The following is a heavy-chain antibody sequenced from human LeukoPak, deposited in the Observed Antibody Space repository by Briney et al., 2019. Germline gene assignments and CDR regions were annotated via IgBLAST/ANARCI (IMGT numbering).Heavy chain of an antibody. CDR3: ARDPVSSDTSGYLQVGMDV. J-gene: IGHJ6*02. V-gene: IGHV6-1*01. Sequence: SQTLSLTCAISGDSVSSNSAAWNWIRQSPSRGLEWLGRTYYRSKWYNDYAVSVKSRITINPDTSKNQFSLQLNSVTPEDTAVYYCARDPVSSDTSGYLQVGMDVWGQGTTVTVSS. CDR1: GDSVSSNSAA. CDR2: TYYRSKWYN. D-gene: IGHD3-22*01.